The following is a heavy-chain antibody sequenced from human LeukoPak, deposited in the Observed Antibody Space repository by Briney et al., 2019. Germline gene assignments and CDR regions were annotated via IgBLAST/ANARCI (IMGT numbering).Heavy chain of an antibody. D-gene: IGHD6-19*01. J-gene: IGHJ4*02. CDR2: INPSGGST. CDR1: GYNFTGNY. Sequence: GASVKVSCKASGYNFTGNYMHWVRQAPGQGLEWMGIINPSGGSTSYAQKFQGRVTMTRDTSTSTVYMELSSLRSEDTAVYYCARDISRSGWHDYWGQGTLVTVSS. CDR3: ARDISRSGWHDY. V-gene: IGHV1-46*01.